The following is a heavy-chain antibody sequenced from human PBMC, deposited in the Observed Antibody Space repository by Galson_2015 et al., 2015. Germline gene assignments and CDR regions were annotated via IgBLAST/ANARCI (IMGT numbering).Heavy chain of an antibody. J-gene: IGHJ4*02. CDR3: ARDRIWSNLAGY. Sequence: GWISAYNGNTNYAQKLQGRVTMTTDTSTSTAYMELRSLRSDDTAVYYCARDRIWSNLAGYWGQGTLVTVSS. V-gene: IGHV1-18*01. CDR2: ISAYNGNT. D-gene: IGHD2-15*01.